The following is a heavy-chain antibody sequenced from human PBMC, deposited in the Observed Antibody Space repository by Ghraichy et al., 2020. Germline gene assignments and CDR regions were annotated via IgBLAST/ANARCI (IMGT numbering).Heavy chain of an antibody. J-gene: IGHJ2*01. CDR3: ARRDVYILMDWYFDL. CDR2: INHSGST. D-gene: IGHD3-9*01. CDR1: GGSFSGYY. V-gene: IGHV4-34*01. Sequence: SETLSLTCAVYGGSFSGYYWSWIRQPPGKGLEWIGEINHSGSTNYNPSLKSRVTISVDTSKNQFSLKLSSVTAADTAVYYCARRDVYILMDWYFDLWGRGTLVTVSS.